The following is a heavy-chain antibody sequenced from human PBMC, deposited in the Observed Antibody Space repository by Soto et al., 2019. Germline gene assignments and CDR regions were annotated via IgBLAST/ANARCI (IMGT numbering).Heavy chain of an antibody. CDR1: GFTFSNYA. J-gene: IGHJ4*02. V-gene: IGHV3-23*01. CDR2: ISGSGDST. D-gene: IGHD2-2*03. CDR3: ASGSCGSTSCRRDY. Sequence: EVQVLESGGDLVQPGGSLRLSCAVSGFTFSNYAMNWVRQVPGKGLTWVSGISGSGDSTYYADSVKGRCTISRDNSQNTVYLQMNSLRVEDTAVYYCASGSCGSTSCRRDYWGQGTLVTVSS.